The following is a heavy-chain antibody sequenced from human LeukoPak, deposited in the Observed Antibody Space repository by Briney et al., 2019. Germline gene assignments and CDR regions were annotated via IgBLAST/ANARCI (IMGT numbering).Heavy chain of an antibody. CDR2: IRYDGSNK. D-gene: IGHD3-22*01. CDR1: GFTFSSCG. J-gene: IGHJ4*02. V-gene: IGHV3-30*02. Sequence: GGSLRLSCAASGFTFSSCGMHWVRQAPGKGLEWVASIRYDGSNKYYADSVKGRFTISRDNSKNTLYLQMNSLRAEDTAVYYCAKEMYYYDSSGYYPDYWGQGTLVAVSS. CDR3: AKEMYYYDSSGYYPDY.